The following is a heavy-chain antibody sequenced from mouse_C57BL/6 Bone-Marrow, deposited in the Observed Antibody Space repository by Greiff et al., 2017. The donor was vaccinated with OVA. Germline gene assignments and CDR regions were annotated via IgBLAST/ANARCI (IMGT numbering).Heavy chain of an antibody. CDR2: IYPRSGNT. V-gene: IGHV1-81*01. J-gene: IGHJ1*03. Sequence: VQLQQSGAELARPGASVKLSCKASGYTFTSYGISWVKQRTGQGLEWIGEIYPRSGNTYYNEKFKGKATLTADKSTSTAYMELRSLTYEDSAVYFCARHYGNWYFDVWGTGTTVTVSS. CDR1: GYTFTSYG. CDR3: ARHYGNWYFDV. D-gene: IGHD1-1*01.